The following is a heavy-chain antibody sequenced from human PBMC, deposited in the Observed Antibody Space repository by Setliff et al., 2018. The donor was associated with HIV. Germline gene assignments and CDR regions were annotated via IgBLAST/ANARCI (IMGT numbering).Heavy chain of an antibody. Sequence: GGSLRLSCAASGFTFTISWMNWVRQAPGKGLEWVANINPDGSHRDYVDSVKGRFTISRDSAKNSLYLQMNSLRAEDTAVYYCARDRAYASFDYWGHGALVTVSS. V-gene: IGHV3-7*03. CDR3: ARDRAYASFDY. D-gene: IGHD3-16*01. CDR1: GFTFTISW. J-gene: IGHJ4*01. CDR2: INPDGSHR.